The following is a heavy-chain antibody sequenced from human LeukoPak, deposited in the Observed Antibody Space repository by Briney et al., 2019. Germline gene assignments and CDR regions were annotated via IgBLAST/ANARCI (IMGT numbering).Heavy chain of an antibody. CDR1: GGSFSGYY. CDR2: INHSGST. CDR3: ATTAGYCSSTSCPPVYGMHV. V-gene: IGHV4-34*01. Sequence: SETLCLTCAVYGGSFSGYYWSWIRQPPGKGLEWIGEINHSGSTNYNPSLKSRVTISVDTSKDQFSLKLSSVTAADTAVYYCATTAGYCSSTSCPPVYGMHVWGKGTTVTVSS. D-gene: IGHD2-2*01. J-gene: IGHJ6*04.